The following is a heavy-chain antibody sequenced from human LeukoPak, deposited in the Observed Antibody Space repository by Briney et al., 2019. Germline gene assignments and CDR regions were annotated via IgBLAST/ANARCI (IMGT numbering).Heavy chain of an antibody. J-gene: IGHJ4*02. D-gene: IGHD3-9*01. CDR1: GGSISSYY. CDR2: IYYSGST. Sequence: SETLSLTCTVSGGSISSYYWSWIRQPPGKGLEWIGYIYYSGSTNYNPSLKSRVTISVDTSKNQFSLKLSSVTAADTAVYYCARVHYDILTGYYEFDYWGQGPLVTISS. V-gene: IGHV4-59*01. CDR3: ARVHYDILTGYYEFDY.